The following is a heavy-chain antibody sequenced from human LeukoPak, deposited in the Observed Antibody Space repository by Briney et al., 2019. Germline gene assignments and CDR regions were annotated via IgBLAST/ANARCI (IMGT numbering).Heavy chain of an antibody. CDR3: ARDTGYHTFDY. J-gene: IGHJ4*02. V-gene: IGHV3-48*01. D-gene: IGHD5-12*01. CDR2: MTTSGNTI. CDR1: GITFSGYS. Sequence: PGGSLRLSCVVSGITFSGYSMIWVRQAPGKGLEWLSFMTTSGNTIFYAESVKDRFTISRDNAKKSLYLQMNSLRVEDTAVYYCARDTGYHTFDYWGQGTLVTVSS.